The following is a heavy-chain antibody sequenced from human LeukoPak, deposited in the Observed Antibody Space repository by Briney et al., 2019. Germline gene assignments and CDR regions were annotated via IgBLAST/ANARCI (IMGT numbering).Heavy chain of an antibody. Sequence: PSRTLSLTCTVSGGSLGNYYWSWIRQPAGKGLEWIGRIYPTGHTHYNPSLKSRVTMSVDTSKNQFSLKMTSLTAADTAVYYCARITDPDYRSGWSGADYWGRGTQVTVSA. CDR2: IYPTGHT. V-gene: IGHV4-4*07. CDR3: ARITDPDYRSGWSGADY. CDR1: GGSLGNYY. J-gene: IGHJ4*02. D-gene: IGHD6-19*01.